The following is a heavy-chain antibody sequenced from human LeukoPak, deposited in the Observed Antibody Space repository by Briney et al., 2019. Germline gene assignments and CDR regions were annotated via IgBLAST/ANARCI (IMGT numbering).Heavy chain of an antibody. CDR3: AKDYIFVFGYSYFDY. D-gene: IGHD3-3*02. J-gene: IGHJ4*02. CDR1: GFTFNDYA. CDR2: ISGDGGST. Sequence: PGGSLKVFLAASGFTFNDYAMHWVRQPPGKGLEWVSLISGDGGSTSYADSVKGRFTISRDNSKNSLYLQLNSLRAEDTALYYCAKDYIFVFGYSYFDYWGQGTLVTVSS. V-gene: IGHV3-43*02.